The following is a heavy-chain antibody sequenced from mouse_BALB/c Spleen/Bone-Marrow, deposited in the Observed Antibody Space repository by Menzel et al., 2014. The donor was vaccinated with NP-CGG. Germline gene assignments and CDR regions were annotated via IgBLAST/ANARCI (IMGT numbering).Heavy chain of an antibody. J-gene: IGHJ4*01. V-gene: IGHV1-54*01. CDR2: INPGSGGT. Sequence: QVHVKQSGAELVRPGTSVKVSCKASGYAFTNYLIEWVKQRPGRGLEWIGVINPGSGGTNYNEKFKGKATLTADKSSSTAYMQLSSLTSDDSAVYFCARSLLRLQNAMDYWGQGTSVTVSS. CDR3: ARSLLRLQNAMDY. D-gene: IGHD1-2*01. CDR1: GYAFTNYL.